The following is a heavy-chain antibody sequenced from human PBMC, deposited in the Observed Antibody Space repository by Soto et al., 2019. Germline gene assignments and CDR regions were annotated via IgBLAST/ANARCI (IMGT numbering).Heavy chain of an antibody. J-gene: IGHJ4*02. CDR2: IIPILGIA. D-gene: IGHD4-17*01. CDR3: ARDHDYGDYVFDY. V-gene: IGHV1-69*04. Sequence: SVKGSCKASGGTFSSYTISWVRQAPGQGLEWMGRIIPILGIANYAQKFQGRVTITADKSTSTAYMELSSLRSEDTAVYYCARDHDYGDYVFDYWGQGTLVTVSS. CDR1: GGTFSSYT.